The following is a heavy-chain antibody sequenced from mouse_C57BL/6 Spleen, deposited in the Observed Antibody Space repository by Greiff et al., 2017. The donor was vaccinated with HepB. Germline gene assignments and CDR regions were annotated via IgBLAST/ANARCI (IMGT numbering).Heavy chain of an antibody. D-gene: IGHD2-3*01. CDR1: GYTFTSYG. Sequence: VQLQQSGAELARPGASVKLSCKASGYTFTSYGISWVKQRTGQGLEWIGEIYPRSGNTYYNEKFKGKATLTADKSSSTAYMELRSLTSEDSAVYFCARQDGYYGYFDVWGTGTTVTVSS. CDR2: IYPRSGNT. CDR3: ARQDGYYGYFDV. J-gene: IGHJ1*03. V-gene: IGHV1-81*01.